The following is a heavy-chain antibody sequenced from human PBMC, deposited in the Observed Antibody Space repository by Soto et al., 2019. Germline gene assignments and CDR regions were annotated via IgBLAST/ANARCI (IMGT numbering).Heavy chain of an antibody. J-gene: IGHJ6*02. CDR1: GYSFTSYW. CDR3: AFSKNYYYYGMDV. Sequence: LGESLKISCKGSGYSFTSYWIGWVRQMPGKGLEWMGIIYPGDSDTRYSPSFQGQVTISADKSISTAYLQWSSLKASDTAMYYCAFSKNYYYYGMDVWGQGTTVTVSS. CDR2: IYPGDSDT. V-gene: IGHV5-51*01.